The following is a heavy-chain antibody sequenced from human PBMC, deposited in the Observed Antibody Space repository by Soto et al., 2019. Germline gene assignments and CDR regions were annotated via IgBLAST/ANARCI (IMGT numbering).Heavy chain of an antibody. J-gene: IGHJ6*03. V-gene: IGHV4-59*01. Sequence: SETLSLTCTVSGGSISSYYWSWIRQPPGKGLEWIGYIYYSGSTNYNPSLKSRVTISVDTSKNQFSLKLSSVTAADTAVYYCARAGGVGYYYYYYMDVWGKGTTVTVSS. CDR1: GGSISSYY. CDR3: ARAGGVGYYYYYYMDV. D-gene: IGHD1-26*01. CDR2: IYYSGST.